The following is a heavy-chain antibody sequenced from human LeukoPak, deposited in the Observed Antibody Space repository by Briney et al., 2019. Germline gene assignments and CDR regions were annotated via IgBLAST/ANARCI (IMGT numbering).Heavy chain of an antibody. Sequence: RGESLKISCKGSGYSFTSYWIGWVRQMPGKGLEWMGIIYPGDSDTRYSPSFQGQVTISADKSISTAYLQWSSLKASDTAMYYCARTTTTESEGGNFDYWGQGTLVTVSS. J-gene: IGHJ4*02. D-gene: IGHD4-17*01. CDR1: GYSFTSYW. V-gene: IGHV5-51*01. CDR2: IYPGDSDT. CDR3: ARTTTTESEGGNFDY.